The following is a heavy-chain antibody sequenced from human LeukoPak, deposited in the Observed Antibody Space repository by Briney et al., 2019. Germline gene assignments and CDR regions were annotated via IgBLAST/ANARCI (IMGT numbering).Heavy chain of an antibody. CDR1: GFTFNSYG. J-gene: IGHJ4*02. V-gene: IGHV3-33*01. Sequence: GGSLRLSCAASGFTFNSYGMFWVRQAPGKGLEWVAFIWPDGSNKLYGDSVKGRFTISRDNAKNTLYLQMNSLRAEDTAIYYCARVAYSSNWYIDYWGQGTLVAVSS. D-gene: IGHD6-13*01. CDR2: IWPDGSNK. CDR3: ARVAYSSNWYIDY.